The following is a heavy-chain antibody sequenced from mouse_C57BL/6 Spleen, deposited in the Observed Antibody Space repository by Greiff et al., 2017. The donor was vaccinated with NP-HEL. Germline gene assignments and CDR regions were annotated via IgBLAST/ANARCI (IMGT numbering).Heavy chain of an antibody. CDR3: APHEENYAMDY. V-gene: IGHV1-7*01. CDR2: INPSSGYT. Sequence: VQLQQSGAELAKPGASVKLSCKASGYTFTSYWMHWVKQRPGQGLEWIGYINPSSGYTKYNQKFKDKATLTADKSSSTAYMQLSSLTYEDSAVYDCAPHEENYAMDYWGQGTSVTVSS. CDR1: GYTFTSYW. J-gene: IGHJ4*01. D-gene: IGHD6-1*01.